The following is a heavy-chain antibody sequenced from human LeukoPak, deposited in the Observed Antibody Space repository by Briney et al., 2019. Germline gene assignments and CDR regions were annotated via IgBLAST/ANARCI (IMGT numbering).Heavy chain of an antibody. CDR3: ARDGDVVVPAAISF. D-gene: IGHD2-2*02. V-gene: IGHV1-2*02. Sequence: GASVKVSCKASGYTFTGYYMHWVRQAPGQGLEWMGWINPNSGGTNYAQKFQGRVTMTRDTSISTAYMELSRLRSDDTAVYYCARDGDVVVPAAISFWGQGTLVTVSS. J-gene: IGHJ4*02. CDR1: GYTFTGYY. CDR2: INPNSGGT.